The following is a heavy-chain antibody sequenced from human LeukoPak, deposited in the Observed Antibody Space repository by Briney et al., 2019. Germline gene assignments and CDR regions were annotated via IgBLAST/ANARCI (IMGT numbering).Heavy chain of an antibody. D-gene: IGHD6-13*01. J-gene: IGHJ4*02. Sequence: PGGSLRLSCTASGFTCGDYAMSWVHQAPGKVLEWVGFIRSKAYGGTTEYAASVKGRFTISRDDSKSIAYLQMNSLKTEDTAVYYCTRGGIAAAGKVDYWGQGTLVTVSS. CDR2: IRSKAYGGTT. CDR3: TRGGIAAAGKVDY. CDR1: GFTCGDYA. V-gene: IGHV3-49*04.